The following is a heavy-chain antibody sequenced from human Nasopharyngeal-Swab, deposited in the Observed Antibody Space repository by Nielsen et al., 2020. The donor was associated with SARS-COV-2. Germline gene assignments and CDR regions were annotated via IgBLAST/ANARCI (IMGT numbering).Heavy chain of an antibody. CDR3: ARIFYDSSGYYQIHWYFDL. J-gene: IGHJ2*01. Sequence: SETLSLTCTLSGGSMRSGDYYWSWIRQTPGKGLEWIGNIYYTGSTYLNPSLKSRVSMTVDTSKTQFSLKLSSVTSADTAVYYCARIFYDSSGYYQIHWYFDLWGRSTLVTVSS. D-gene: IGHD3-22*01. CDR2: IYYTGST. V-gene: IGHV4-30-4*01. CDR1: GGSMRSGDYY.